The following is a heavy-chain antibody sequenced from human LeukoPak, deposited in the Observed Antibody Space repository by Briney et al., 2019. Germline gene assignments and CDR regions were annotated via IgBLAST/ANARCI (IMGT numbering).Heavy chain of an antibody. CDR2: IYTSGST. CDR3: ARDGGLYCGGDCSYYYYYYMDV. V-gene: IGHV4-61*02. CDR1: GGSISSGSYY. Sequence: PSETLSLTCTVSGGSISSGSYYWSWIRQPAGKGLEWIGRIYTSGSTNYNPSLKSRVTISVDTSKNQFSLKLSSVTAADTAVYYCARDGGLYCGGDCSYYYYYYMDVWGKGTTVTVSS. J-gene: IGHJ6*03. D-gene: IGHD2-21*01.